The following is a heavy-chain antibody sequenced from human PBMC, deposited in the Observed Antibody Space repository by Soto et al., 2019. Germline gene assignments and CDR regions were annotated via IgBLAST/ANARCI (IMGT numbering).Heavy chain of an antibody. D-gene: IGHD3-10*01. J-gene: IGHJ5*02. V-gene: IGHV1-2*04. Sequence: ASVKVSCKASGYTFIGYYMHWVRQAPGQGLEWMGWINPNSGGTNYAQKFQGWVTMTRDTSISTAYMELSRLRSDDTAVYYCARANTYYYGSGSYYSTYGYWFDPWGQGTLVTVSS. CDR3: ARANTYYYGSGSYYSTYGYWFDP. CDR2: INPNSGGT. CDR1: GYTFIGYY.